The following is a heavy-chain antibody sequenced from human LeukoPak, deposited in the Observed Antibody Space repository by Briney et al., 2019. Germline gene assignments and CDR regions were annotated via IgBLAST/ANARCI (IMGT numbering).Heavy chain of an antibody. V-gene: IGHV4-39*01. CDR1: GGSISSSSAY. CDR2: IYYSKNT. CDR3: ARHERDASLDHALDI. Sequence: SETLSLTCTVSGGSISSSSAYWGWIRQPPGKGLEWIGSIYYSKNTYYNPSLKSRVTILVDTSKNQFSLKLSSVTAADTAVYYCARHERDASLDHALDIWGQGTMVTVSS. J-gene: IGHJ3*02. D-gene: IGHD5-24*01.